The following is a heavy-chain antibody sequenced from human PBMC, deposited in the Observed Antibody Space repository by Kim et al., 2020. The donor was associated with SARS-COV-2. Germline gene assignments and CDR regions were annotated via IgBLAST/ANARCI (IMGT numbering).Heavy chain of an antibody. CDR3: ARDVELFGHYGMDV. J-gene: IGHJ6*02. V-gene: IGHV3-33*01. CDR2: IWYDGSNK. CDR1: GFTFSSYG. Sequence: GGSLRLSCAASGFTFSSYGMHWVRQAPGKGLEWVAVIWYDGSNKYYADSVKGRFTISRDNSKNTLYLQMNSLRAEDTAVYYCARDVELFGHYGMDVWGQGTTVTVSS. D-gene: IGHD3-10*01.